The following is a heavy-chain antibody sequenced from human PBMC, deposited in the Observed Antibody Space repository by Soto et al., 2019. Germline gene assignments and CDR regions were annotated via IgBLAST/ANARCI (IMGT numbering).Heavy chain of an antibody. CDR2: ISGSGGST. D-gene: IGHD2-21*02. Sequence: EVQLLESGGGLVQPGGSLRLSCAASGFTFSSYAMSWVRQAPGKGLEWVSAISGSGGSTYYADSVKGRFTISRDNSKNTLYLQMNSVRGEDTAVYYCVKDHCGGDCYSDPYFDYWGQGTLVTVSS. CDR3: VKDHCGGDCYSDPYFDY. V-gene: IGHV3-23*01. CDR1: GFTFSSYA. J-gene: IGHJ4*02.